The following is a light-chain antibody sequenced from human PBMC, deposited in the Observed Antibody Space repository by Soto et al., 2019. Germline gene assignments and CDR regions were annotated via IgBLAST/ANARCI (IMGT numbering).Light chain of an antibody. V-gene: IGLV1-40*01. CDR3: QSYDSSLSGSYV. CDR2: GNK. Sequence: QSLLAQPPSVSWAPGHSFTISCTGSTSNIWAGYDVHCYQQRPGTAPKLLIYGNKNRPSGVPDRFSGSKSGTSASLAITGLQAEDEADYYCQSYDSSLSGSYVFGTGTKVPAL. CDR1: TSNIWAGYD. J-gene: IGLJ1*01.